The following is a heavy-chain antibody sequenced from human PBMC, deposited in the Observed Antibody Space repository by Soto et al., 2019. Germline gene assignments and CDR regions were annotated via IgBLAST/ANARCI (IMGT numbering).Heavy chain of an antibody. Sequence: VASVKVSCKASGYTFTSYGISWVRQAPGQGLEWMGWISAYNGNTNYAQKLQGRVTMTTDTSTSTAYMELRSLRSDDTAVYYCARARDSSWWVVWFAPWGQGTLVTVSS. D-gene: IGHD6-13*01. CDR1: GYTFTSYG. J-gene: IGHJ5*02. CDR3: ARARDSSWWVVWFAP. CDR2: ISAYNGNT. V-gene: IGHV1-18*01.